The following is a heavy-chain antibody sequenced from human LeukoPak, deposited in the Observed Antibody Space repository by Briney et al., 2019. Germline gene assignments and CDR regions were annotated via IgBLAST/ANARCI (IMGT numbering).Heavy chain of an antibody. V-gene: IGHV4-39*02. J-gene: IGHJ3*02. CDR1: GGSIRSNSYY. CDR3: ARRHYYDSRGAFDI. CDR2: IYYSGST. Sequence: SLETLSLTCTVSGGSIRSNSYYWGWIRQPPGKGLEWIGSIYYSGSTYYNPSLKSRVTISVDTSKNHFSLKLSSVTAADTAVYYCARRHYYDSRGAFDIWGQGTMVTVSS. D-gene: IGHD3-22*01.